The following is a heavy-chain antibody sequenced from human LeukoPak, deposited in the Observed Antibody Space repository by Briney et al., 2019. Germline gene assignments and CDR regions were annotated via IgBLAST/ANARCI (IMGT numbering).Heavy chain of an antibody. CDR3: AKEGGNDAGYFDC. CDR2: ICGSGGST. Sequence: GGSLRLSCAASGYSLRRYAMRWVREAPGRGLEWVSAICGSGGSTYYTDSLKGRFTISRDNSKNPLYLQMNSLRAEGTAVYYCAKEGGNDAGYFDCWGQGTLVTVSS. D-gene: IGHD2-8*01. V-gene: IGHV3-23*01. CDR1: GYSLRRYA. J-gene: IGHJ4*02.